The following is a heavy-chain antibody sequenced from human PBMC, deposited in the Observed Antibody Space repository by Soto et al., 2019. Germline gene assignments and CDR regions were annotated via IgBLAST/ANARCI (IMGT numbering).Heavy chain of an antibody. Sequence: SETLSLTCAVYGGSFSGYYWSWIRQHPGKGLEWMGNIYHSGNTYYNPSLKSRLTISVDTSKNHSSLMVDSVTAADTAVYYCARERFQVLYGKPYFDSWGQGTLVTVSS. CDR1: GGSFSGYY. J-gene: IGHJ4*02. D-gene: IGHD2-2*02. CDR2: IYHSGNT. V-gene: IGHV4-34*09. CDR3: ARERFQVLYGKPYFDS.